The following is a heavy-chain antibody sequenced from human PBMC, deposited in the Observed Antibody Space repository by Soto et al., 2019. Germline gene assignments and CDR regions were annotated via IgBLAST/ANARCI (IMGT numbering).Heavy chain of an antibody. D-gene: IGHD3-3*01. CDR1: GGSISSYY. Sequence: PSETLSLTCTVSGGSISSYYWSWIRQPPGKGLEWIGYIYYSGSTNYNPSLKSRVTISVGTSKNQFSLKLSSVTAADTAVYYCAREDFWSGYLDYWGQGTLVTVSS. CDR3: AREDFWSGYLDY. CDR2: IYYSGST. J-gene: IGHJ4*02. V-gene: IGHV4-59*01.